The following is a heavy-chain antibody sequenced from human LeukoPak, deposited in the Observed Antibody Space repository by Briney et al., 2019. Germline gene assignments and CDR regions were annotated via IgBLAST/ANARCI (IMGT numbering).Heavy chain of an antibody. V-gene: IGHV3-21*01. Sequence: GGSLRLSCAGSGFTFNTYSMNWVRQAPGKGLEWVSSISTSGSYIYYADSVKGRFTISRDNAKNSLYLQMNSLRAEDTAVYYCARGTRDGYYLFDDFDIWGQGTMVTVSS. CDR1: GFTFNTYS. CDR2: ISTSGSYI. CDR3: ARGTRDGYYLFDDFDI. J-gene: IGHJ3*02. D-gene: IGHD5-24*01.